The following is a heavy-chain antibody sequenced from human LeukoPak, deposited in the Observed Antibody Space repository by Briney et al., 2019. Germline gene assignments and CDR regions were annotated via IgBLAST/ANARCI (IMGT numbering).Heavy chain of an antibody. CDR1: GFAFIHAS. CDR3: VNLGYSD. V-gene: IGHV3-7*01. CDR2: IKNDGSDK. D-gene: IGHD5-12*01. J-gene: IGHJ4*02. Sequence: QPGGSLRLSCAASGFAFIHASMTWVRQVPGRGLEWVATIKNDGSDKYYVDSVKGRFTLSRDNAKNLVYLQMNSLRVEDTAVYYCVNLGYSDGGQGTLVTVSS.